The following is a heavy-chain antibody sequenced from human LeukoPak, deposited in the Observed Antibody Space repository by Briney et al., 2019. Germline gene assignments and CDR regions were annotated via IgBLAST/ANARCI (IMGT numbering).Heavy chain of an antibody. CDR1: GGSISRYH. CDR2: IYSSGST. D-gene: IGHD6-19*01. Sequence: SETLSLTCTVSGGSISRYHWSWVRQPPGKGLEWIGYIYSSGSTNYNPSLKSRVTISLDTSKNQFSLRLSSVTAADTAMYYCARQDYTTGWYFLDQWGQGTLVTVSS. J-gene: IGHJ4*02. V-gene: IGHV4-59*01. CDR3: ARQDYTTGWYFLDQ.